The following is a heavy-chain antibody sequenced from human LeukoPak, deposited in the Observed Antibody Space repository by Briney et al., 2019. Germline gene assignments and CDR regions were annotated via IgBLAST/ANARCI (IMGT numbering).Heavy chain of an antibody. CDR2: IYHSGST. V-gene: IGHV4-4*02. D-gene: IGHD3-22*01. Sequence: PSETLSLTCAVSGGSISSSNWWSWVRQPPGKGLEWIGEIYHSGSTNYNLSLKSRVTISVDKPKNQFSLKLSSVTAADTAVYYCARDAYDSSVYSFDYWGQGTLVTVSS. CDR1: GGSISSSNW. J-gene: IGHJ4*02. CDR3: ARDAYDSSVYSFDY.